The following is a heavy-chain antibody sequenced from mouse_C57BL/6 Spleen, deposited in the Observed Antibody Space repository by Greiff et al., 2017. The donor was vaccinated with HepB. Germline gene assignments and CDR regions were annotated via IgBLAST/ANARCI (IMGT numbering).Heavy chain of an antibody. CDR2: ISSGSSTI. Sequence: EVQLVESGGGLVKPGGSLKLSCAASGFTFSDYGMHWVRQAPEKGLEWVPYISSGSSTIYYADTVKGRFTISRDNAKNTLFLQMTSLRSEDTAMYYCARGYYGSSPRGYFDYWGQGTTLTVSS. D-gene: IGHD1-1*01. CDR3: ARGYYGSSPRGYFDY. CDR1: GFTFSDYG. V-gene: IGHV5-17*01. J-gene: IGHJ2*01.